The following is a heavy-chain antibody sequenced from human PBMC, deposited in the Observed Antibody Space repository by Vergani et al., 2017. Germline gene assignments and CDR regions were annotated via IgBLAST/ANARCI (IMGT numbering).Heavy chain of an antibody. V-gene: IGHV1-3*01. D-gene: IGHD1-26*01. Sequence: QVQLVQSGAEVKKPGASVKVSCKAFGYTFTSYAMHWVRQAPGQRLEWMGWINAGNGNTKYSQKFPGRVTITADESTRTAYMELSSLRSEDTSVYYCAGVGTSGYWGQGTLVTVSS. CDR3: AGVGTSGY. CDR1: GYTFTSYA. CDR2: INAGNGNT. J-gene: IGHJ4*02.